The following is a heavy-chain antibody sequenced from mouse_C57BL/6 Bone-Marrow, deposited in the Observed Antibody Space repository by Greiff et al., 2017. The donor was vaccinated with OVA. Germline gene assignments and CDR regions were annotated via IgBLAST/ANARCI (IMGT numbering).Heavy chain of an antibody. CDR1: GFSLSTFGMG. CDR3: ARINDYDAMDY. Sequence: QVTLKVSGPGILQPSQTLSLTCSFSGFSLSTFGMGVGCIPPPSGKGWEWLARIWWDADNHSNPAFKRRLTISKDASKNQVFLKSANVDTADTATYYGARINDYDAMDYWGQGTSVTVSS. J-gene: IGHJ4*01. V-gene: IGHV8-8*01. CDR2: IWWDADN.